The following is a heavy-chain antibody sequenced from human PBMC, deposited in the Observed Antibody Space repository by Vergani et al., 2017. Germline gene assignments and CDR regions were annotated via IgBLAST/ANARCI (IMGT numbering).Heavy chain of an antibody. CDR1: GFTFSSFG. CDR3: ARGEGAIAVAGNSFDY. Sequence: QVQLVESGGGVVQPGRSLRLSCAASGFTFSSFGMHWVRQAPGKGLEWVAVIWYDGSNKYYADSVKGRFTISRDNSKNTLYLQMNSLRAEDTAVYYCARGEGAIAVAGNSFDYWGQGTMVTVSS. D-gene: IGHD6-19*01. CDR2: IWYDGSNK. V-gene: IGHV3-33*01. J-gene: IGHJ3*01.